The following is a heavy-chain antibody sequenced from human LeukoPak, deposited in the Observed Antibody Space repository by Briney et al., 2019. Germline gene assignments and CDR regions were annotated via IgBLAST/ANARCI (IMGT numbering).Heavy chain of an antibody. V-gene: IGHV1-69*04. D-gene: IGHD3-16*01. Sequence: SVKVSCKASGGTFSSYAISWVRQAPGQGLEWMGRIIPIHGIANYAQKFQGRVTITTDKSTSTAYMELSSLRSEDTAVYYCARVGDPGDYWGQGTLVTVSS. CDR3: ARVGDPGDY. CDR2: IIPIHGIA. J-gene: IGHJ4*02. CDR1: GGTFSSYA.